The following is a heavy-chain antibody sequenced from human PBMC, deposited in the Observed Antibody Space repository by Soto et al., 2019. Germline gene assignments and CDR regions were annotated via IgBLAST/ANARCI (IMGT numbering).Heavy chain of an antibody. CDR1: GGTFNNYA. CDR3: ARGGVDVVATSAFDY. CDR2: IIPIIGTA. V-gene: IGHV1-69*01. Sequence: VQLVQSGAEVKKPGSSVKVSCKASGGTFNNYAISWVRQAPGQGLEWMGGIIPIIGTADYAHKFQGRLAISADESTGTTFMELSSLRSEYTALYYCARGGVDVVATSAFDYWGQGTLVTVSS. D-gene: IGHD5-12*01. J-gene: IGHJ4*02.